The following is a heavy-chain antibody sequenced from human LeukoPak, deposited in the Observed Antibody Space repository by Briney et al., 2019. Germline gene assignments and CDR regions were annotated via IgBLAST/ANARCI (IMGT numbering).Heavy chain of an antibody. CDR1: GFTFSSYW. D-gene: IGHD2-15*01. V-gene: IGHV3-7*02. CDR3: ARVGPVVVVGSSRNYYCGMDV. Sequence: GGSLRLSCAASGFTFSSYWMSWVRQAPGKGLEWVANIKQDGSEKYYVDTVKGRFTISRDNAKNSLYLQMNSLRAEDTAVYYCARVGPVVVVGSSRNYYCGMDVWGQGTTVTVSS. CDR2: IKQDGSEK. J-gene: IGHJ6*02.